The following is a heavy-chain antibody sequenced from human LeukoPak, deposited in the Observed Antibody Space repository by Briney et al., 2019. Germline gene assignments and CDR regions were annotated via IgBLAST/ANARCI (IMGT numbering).Heavy chain of an antibody. D-gene: IGHD3-10*01. J-gene: IGHJ3*02. CDR3: ARMPRITMVRGVKGDAFDI. CDR1: GDSISSSNW. V-gene: IGHV4-4*02. CDR2: IYHSGST. Sequence: PSETLSLTCAVSGDSISSSNWWSWVRQPPGKGLEWIGSIYHSGSTYYNPSLKSRVTISVDTSKNQFSLKLSSVTAADTAVYYCARMPRITMVRGVKGDAFDIWGQGTMVTVSS.